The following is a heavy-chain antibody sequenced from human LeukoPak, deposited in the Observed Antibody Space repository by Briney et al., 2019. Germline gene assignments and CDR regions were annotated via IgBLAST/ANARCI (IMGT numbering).Heavy chain of an antibody. D-gene: IGHD5-18*01. CDR2: IRYDGSNK. V-gene: IGHV3-30*02. CDR1: GFTFSSYG. J-gene: IGHJ4*02. CDR3: AKERDTAMVTIDY. Sequence: GGSLRLSCAASGFTFSSYGMHWVRQAPGKGPEWVAFIRYDGSNKYYADSVKGRFTISRDNSKNTLYLQMNSLRAEDTAVYYCAKERDTAMVTIDYWGQGTLVTVSS.